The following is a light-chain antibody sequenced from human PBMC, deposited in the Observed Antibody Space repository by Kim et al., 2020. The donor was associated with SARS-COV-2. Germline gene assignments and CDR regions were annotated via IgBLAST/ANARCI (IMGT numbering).Light chain of an antibody. J-gene: IGLJ3*02. CDR1: VLAKKY. CDR3: FSAADTNLGV. Sequence: SYELTQPSSVSVSPGQTARITCSGDVLAKKYARWFQQKTAQAPALVIYKDRERPSGIPERFSGSSSGPTDTLHISGAQVEDEAEYYFFSAADTNLGVFGG. V-gene: IGLV3-27*01. CDR2: KDR.